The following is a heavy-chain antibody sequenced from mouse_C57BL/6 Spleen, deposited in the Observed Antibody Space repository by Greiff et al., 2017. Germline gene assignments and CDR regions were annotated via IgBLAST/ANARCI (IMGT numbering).Heavy chain of an antibody. Sequence: VQLVESGPGLVQPSQSLSITCTVSGFSLTSYGVHWVRQSPGKGLEWLGVIWRGGSTDYNAAFMSRLSITKDNSKSQVFFKMNSLQADDTAIYYCAKGVYGSSYGYYAMDYWGQGTSVTVSS. CDR2: IWRGGST. V-gene: IGHV2-5*01. CDR3: AKGVYGSSYGYYAMDY. J-gene: IGHJ4*01. D-gene: IGHD1-1*01. CDR1: GFSLTSYG.